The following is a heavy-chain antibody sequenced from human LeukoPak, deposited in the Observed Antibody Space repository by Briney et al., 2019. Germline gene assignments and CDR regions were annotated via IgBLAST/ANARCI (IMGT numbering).Heavy chain of an antibody. D-gene: IGHD2-8*01. CDR1: GYSISSGYY. CDR2: IYHSGST. J-gene: IGHJ4*02. V-gene: IGHV4-38-2*02. CDR3: ASLERYCTNGVCYGGY. Sequence: SETLSLTCTVSGYSISSGYYWVWIRQPPGKGLEWIGSIYHSGSTYYNPSLKSRVTISVDTSKNQFSLKLSSVTAADTAVYYCASLERYCTNGVCYGGYWGQGTLVTVSS.